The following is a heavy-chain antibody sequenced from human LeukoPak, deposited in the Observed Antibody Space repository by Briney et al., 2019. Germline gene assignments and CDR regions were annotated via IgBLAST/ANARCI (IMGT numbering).Heavy chain of an antibody. CDR1: GFTSTNYA. D-gene: IGHD5-12*01. V-gene: IGHV3-23*01. CDR3: AKGAYDYIEIGYFDS. J-gene: IGHJ4*02. Sequence: RGGSLRLSCAASGFTSTNYAMNWVRQAPGKGLEWVSVLIGSSGSTDYADSVKGRFTISRDNSKNTVFLQMNSLRAEDTAIYYCAKGAYDYIEIGYFDSWGQGTLVTVSS. CDR2: LIGSSGST.